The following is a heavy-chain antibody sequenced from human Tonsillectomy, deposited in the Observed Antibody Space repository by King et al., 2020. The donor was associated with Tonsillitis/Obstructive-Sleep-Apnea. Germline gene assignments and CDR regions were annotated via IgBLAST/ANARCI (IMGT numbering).Heavy chain of an antibody. D-gene: IGHD6-19*01. CDR3: ARGEGSGWYSDY. CDR1: GGSINNFY. Sequence: QLQESGPGLVKPSETLSLTCTVSGGSINNFYWSWIRPPAGKGLEWIGRIYTSGVTNYNPSLRSRVTMSVDTSMNQFSLILNSVTAADTAVYFCARGEGSGWYSDYWGQGTLVTVSS. J-gene: IGHJ4*02. V-gene: IGHV4-4*07. CDR2: IYTSGVT.